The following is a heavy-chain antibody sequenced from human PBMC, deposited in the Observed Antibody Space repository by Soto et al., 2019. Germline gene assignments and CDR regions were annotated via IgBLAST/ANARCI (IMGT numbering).Heavy chain of an antibody. CDR1: GGSISSGDYY. CDR3: ARGAYGSGPHYYYYGMDV. V-gene: IGHV4-30-4*01. J-gene: IGHJ6*02. D-gene: IGHD3-10*01. Sequence: SETLSLTCTVSGGSISSGDYYWSWIRQPPGKGLEWIGYIYYSGSTYYNPSLKSRVTISVDTSKNQFSLKLSSVTAADTAVYYCARGAYGSGPHYYYYGMDVWGQGTTVTVSS. CDR2: IYYSGST.